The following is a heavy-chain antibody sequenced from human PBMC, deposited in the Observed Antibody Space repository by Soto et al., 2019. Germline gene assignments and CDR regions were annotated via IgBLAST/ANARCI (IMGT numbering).Heavy chain of an antibody. CDR2: IYYTGST. D-gene: IGHD3-3*01. CDR3: ARDQYDFRSGSYYYAMEV. V-gene: IGHV4-61*01. CDR1: GGSVSSESHY. J-gene: IGHJ6*02. Sequence: QVQLQESGPGLVKPSETLSFTCTVSGGSVSSESHYWSWIRQTPGKGLEWIGYIYYTGSTNYNPSLKGRVTMSVDTSRDQVSLRLRSVTRADTAVYYCARDQYDFRSGSYYYAMEVWGQGTKVTVSS.